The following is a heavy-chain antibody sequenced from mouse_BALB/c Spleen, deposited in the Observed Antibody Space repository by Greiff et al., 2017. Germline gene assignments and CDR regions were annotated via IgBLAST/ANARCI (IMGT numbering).Heavy chain of an antibody. J-gene: IGHJ2*01. D-gene: IGHD2-3*01. Sequence: EVQLVESGGDLVKPGGSLKLSCAASGFTFSSYGMSWVRQTPDKRLEWVATISSGGSYTYYPDSVKGRFTISRDNAKNTLYLQMSSLKSEDTAMYYCARLDGYYVGYWGQGTTLTVSS. CDR3: ARLDGYYVGY. CDR1: GFTFSSYG. CDR2: ISSGGSYT. V-gene: IGHV5-6*01.